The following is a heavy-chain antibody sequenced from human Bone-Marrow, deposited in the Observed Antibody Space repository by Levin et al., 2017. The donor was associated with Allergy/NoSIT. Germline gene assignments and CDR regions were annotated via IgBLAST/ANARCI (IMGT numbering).Heavy chain of an antibody. V-gene: IGHV1-8*01. CDR2: MNPNSGNT. J-gene: IGHJ6*03. D-gene: IGHD3-3*01. CDR1: GYTFTSYD. Sequence: ASVKVSCKASGYTFTSYDINWVRQATGQGLEWMGWMNPNSGNTGYAQKFQGRVTMTRNTSISTAYMELSSLRSEDTAVYYCARGARDLEWLLSHYYYMDVWGKGTTVTVSS. CDR3: ARGARDLEWLLSHYYYMDV.